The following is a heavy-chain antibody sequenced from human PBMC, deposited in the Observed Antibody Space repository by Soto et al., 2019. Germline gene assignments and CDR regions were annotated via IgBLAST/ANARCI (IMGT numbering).Heavy chain of an antibody. Sequence: QVQLVQSGGGVVQPGRSLRLSCAASGFTFSSFGIHWVRQAPGKGLEWVAVVSYDGTNKYYADSVKGRFTISRDNSKNTLYLQVNSLRVEDTAVHYCARDQGDHSVVPAATEGTERAYFYYGMDVWGQGTTVTVSS. CDR2: VSYDGTNK. CDR3: ARDQGDHSVVPAATEGTERAYFYYGMDV. J-gene: IGHJ6*02. CDR1: GFTFSSFG. D-gene: IGHD2-2*01. V-gene: IGHV3-30*03.